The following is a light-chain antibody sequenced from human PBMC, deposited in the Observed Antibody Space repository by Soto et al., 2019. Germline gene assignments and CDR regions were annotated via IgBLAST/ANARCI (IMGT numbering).Light chain of an antibody. J-gene: IGKJ5*01. CDR1: QSLLHSNGYNY. V-gene: IGKV2-28*01. Sequence: DIVMTQSPLSLPVTPGEPASISCRSSQSLLHSNGYNYLDWYLQKPGQSPQLLIYLGYYRASGVPDRFSGSGSGTDFTLKISRVEAEDVGVYYCMQALQTPLTFGQGTRLEIK. CDR3: MQALQTPLT. CDR2: LGY.